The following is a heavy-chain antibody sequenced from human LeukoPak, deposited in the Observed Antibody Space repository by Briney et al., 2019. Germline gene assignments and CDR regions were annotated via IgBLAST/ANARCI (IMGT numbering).Heavy chain of an antibody. CDR3: AREYSGSCFDY. D-gene: IGHD1-26*01. CDR1: GFTVSSNH. Sequence: PGGSLRLSCAASGFTVSSNHMSWVRQAPGKGLEWVSSISSSSSYIYYADSVKGRFSISRDNAKNSLDLQMNSLRAEDTAVYYCAREYSGSCFDYWGQGTLVTVSS. J-gene: IGHJ4*02. V-gene: IGHV3-21*01. CDR2: ISSSSSYI.